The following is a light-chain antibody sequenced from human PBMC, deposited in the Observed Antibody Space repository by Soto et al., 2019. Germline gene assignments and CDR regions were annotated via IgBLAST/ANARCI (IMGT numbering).Light chain of an antibody. CDR2: AAS. CDR3: QQSYSTPRFP. J-gene: IGKJ3*01. CDR1: QSISSY. Sequence: DIQMTQSPSSLSASVGDRVTITCRASQSISSYLNWYQQKPGKAPKLLIYAASSLQSGVPSRFSGSGSGTEFTLSISRLQPEDFATYYCQQSYSTPRFPFCPGTKVDSK. V-gene: IGKV1-39*01.